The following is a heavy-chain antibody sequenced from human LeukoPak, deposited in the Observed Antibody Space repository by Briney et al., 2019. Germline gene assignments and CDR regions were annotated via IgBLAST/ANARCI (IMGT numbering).Heavy chain of an antibody. CDR2: IYSGGST. Sequence: GGSLRLSCAASGFTFSSNYMSWVRQAPGKGLEWVSVIYSGGSTYYADSVKGRFTISRDDSKNTLYLQMNSLRAEDTAVYYCARGSYDSSGYSTGLDYWGQGTLVTVSS. CDR3: ARGSYDSSGYSTGLDY. CDR1: GFTFSSNY. V-gene: IGHV3-53*01. D-gene: IGHD3-22*01. J-gene: IGHJ4*02.